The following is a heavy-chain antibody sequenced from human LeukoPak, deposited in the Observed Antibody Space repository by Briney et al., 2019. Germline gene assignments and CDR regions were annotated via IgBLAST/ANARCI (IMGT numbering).Heavy chain of an antibody. V-gene: IGHV1-24*01. CDR2: FDPEDGET. J-gene: IGHJ4*02. Sequence: ASVKVSCKVSGYTLTELSMHWVRQAPGKGLEWMGGFDPEDGETIYAQKFQGRVTMTEDTSTDTAYMELSSLRSEDTAVYYCASLKEAAAGPFDYWGQGTLATVSS. CDR3: ASLKEAAAGPFDY. CDR1: GYTLTELS. D-gene: IGHD6-13*01.